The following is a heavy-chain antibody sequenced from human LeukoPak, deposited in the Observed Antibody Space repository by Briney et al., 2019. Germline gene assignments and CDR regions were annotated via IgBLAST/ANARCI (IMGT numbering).Heavy chain of an antibody. V-gene: IGHV5-51*01. Sequence: GESLKISCKGSGYSFTSYWIGWVRQLPGKGLECMGIIYPGDSDTRYSPSFQGQVTISADKSISTAYLQWSSLKASDTAMYYCARQIAVAAPGGDWFDPWGKGTLVTVSS. J-gene: IGHJ5*02. D-gene: IGHD6-19*01. CDR1: GYSFTSYW. CDR2: IYPGDSDT. CDR3: ARQIAVAAPGGDWFDP.